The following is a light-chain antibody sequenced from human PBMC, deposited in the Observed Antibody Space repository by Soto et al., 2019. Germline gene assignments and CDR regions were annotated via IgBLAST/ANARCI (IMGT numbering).Light chain of an antibody. CDR3: QHYGTSPIT. Sequence: EMVMTQSPGTLSLSPGETATLSCRASQTIGRNYLAWYQQKPGQAPRLLISGASSRATGIPDRFSGSGSATDFTLTISRLEPEDFALYYCQHYGTSPITFGQGTRLEIK. CDR2: GAS. V-gene: IGKV3-20*01. CDR1: QTIGRNY. J-gene: IGKJ5*01.